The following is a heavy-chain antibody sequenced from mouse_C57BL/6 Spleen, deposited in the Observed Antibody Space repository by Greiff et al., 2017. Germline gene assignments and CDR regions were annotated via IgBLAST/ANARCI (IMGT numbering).Heavy chain of an antibody. CDR1: GYTFTDYN. J-gene: IGHJ3*01. CDR3: ARRGLYDGYYLFAY. V-gene: IGHV1-18*01. CDR2: INPNNGGT. D-gene: IGHD2-3*01. Sequence: VQLQQSGPELVKPGASVKIPCKASGYTFTDYNMDWVKQSHGKSLEWIGDINPNNGGTNSNQKFKGKATLTVDKSSSTAYMELRSLTSEDTAVYYCARRGLYDGYYLFAYGGQGTLVTVSA.